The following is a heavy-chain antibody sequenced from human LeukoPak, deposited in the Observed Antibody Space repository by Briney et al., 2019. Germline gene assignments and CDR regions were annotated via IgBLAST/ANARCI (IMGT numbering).Heavy chain of an antibody. CDR1: GFTFSSYS. CDR3: ARVLDGGPRLTFWGGSQDDRDY. J-gene: IGHJ4*02. Sequence: GGSLRLSCAASGFTFSSYSMNWVRQAPGKGLEWVSYISSSSSTIYYADSVKGRFTISRDNAKNSLYLQMSSLRAEDTAVYYCARVLDGGPRLTFWGGSQDDRDYWGQGTLVTVSS. CDR2: ISSSSSTI. V-gene: IGHV3-48*04. D-gene: IGHD3-3*01.